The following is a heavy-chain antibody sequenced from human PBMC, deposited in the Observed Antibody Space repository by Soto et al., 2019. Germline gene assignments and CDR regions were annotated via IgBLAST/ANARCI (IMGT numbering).Heavy chain of an antibody. V-gene: IGHV1-69*01. CDR2: IIPISDTT. CDR1: GGTFSSYA. J-gene: IGHJ6*02. Sequence: QVQLVQSGAEVKKPGSSVKVSCKASGGTFSSYAISWVRQAPGQGLEWMGGIIPISDTTNYAQKFQGRVTITADESTSTAYMELSSRRSEDTAVYYCARSQGSSTSLEIYYYYYYGMDVWGQATTVTVSS. D-gene: IGHD2-2*01. CDR3: ARSQGSSTSLEIYYYYYYGMDV.